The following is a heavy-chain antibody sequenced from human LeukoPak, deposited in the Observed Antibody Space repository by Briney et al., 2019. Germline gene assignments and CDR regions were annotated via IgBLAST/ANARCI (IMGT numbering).Heavy chain of an antibody. D-gene: IGHD3-10*02. J-gene: IGHJ6*02. V-gene: IGHV3-23*01. CDR1: GFTFSSYA. CDR3: AGGEPYVLYYYYYYGMDV. CDR2: ISGSGGST. Sequence: EPGGSLRLSCAASGFTFSSYAMSWVRQAPGKGLEWVSAISGSGGSTYYADSVKGRFTISRDNAKNSLYLQMNSLRAEDTAVYYCAGGEPYVLYYYYYYGMDVWGQGTTVTVSS.